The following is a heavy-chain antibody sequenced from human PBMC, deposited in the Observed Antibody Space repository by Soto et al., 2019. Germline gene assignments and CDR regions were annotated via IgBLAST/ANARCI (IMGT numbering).Heavy chain of an antibody. J-gene: IGHJ6*02. D-gene: IGHD2-21*02. CDR3: AREDDGGDRDYYGLDV. V-gene: IGHV4-30-4*08. CDR2: IYYSGSI. CDR1: GGSISSDIYH. Sequence: QVHLQQSGPGLVRPSQTLSLTCTVSGGSISSDIYHWTLIRQSPGKGLEWIGYIYYSGSIFYNPSFKSRVTISVDTSKNQFSLQMSSVTAADTAVYFCAREDDGGDRDYYGLDVWCQVTPVTVSS.